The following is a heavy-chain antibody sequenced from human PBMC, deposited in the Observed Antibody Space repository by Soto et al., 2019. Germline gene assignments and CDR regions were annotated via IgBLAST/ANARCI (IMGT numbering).Heavy chain of an antibody. CDR3: AKDRGGVAVAGTYFDY. D-gene: IGHD6-19*01. CDR1: GFTFSSYG. J-gene: IGHJ4*02. V-gene: IGHV3-30*18. CDR2: ISYDGSNK. Sequence: QVQLVESGGGVVQPGRSLRLSCAASGFTFSSYGMHWVRQAPGKGLEWVAVISYDGSNKYYADSVKGRFTISRDNSKNTLYLQRNSLRAEDTAVYYCAKDRGGVAVAGTYFDYWGQGTLVTVSS.